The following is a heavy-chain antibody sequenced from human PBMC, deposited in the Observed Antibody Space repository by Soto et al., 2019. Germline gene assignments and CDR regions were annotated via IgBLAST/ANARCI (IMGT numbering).Heavy chain of an antibody. CDR1: GYTFTSYA. CDR3: ARSPDCSSTSCYARPLTY. V-gene: IGHV1-3*01. D-gene: IGHD2-2*01. CDR2: INAGNGNT. Sequence: GASVKVSCKASGYTFTSYAMHWVRQAPGQRLEWMGWINAGNGNTKYSQKFQGRVTITRDTSASTAYMELSSLRSEDTAVYYCARSPDCSSTSCYARPLTYWGQGTLVTVSS. J-gene: IGHJ4*02.